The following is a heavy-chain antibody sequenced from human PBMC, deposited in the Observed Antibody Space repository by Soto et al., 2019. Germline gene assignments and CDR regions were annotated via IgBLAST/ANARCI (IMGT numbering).Heavy chain of an antibody. CDR1: GFTFSSYW. D-gene: IGHD6-25*01. V-gene: IGHV3-74*01. Sequence: EVQLVESGGGLVQTGGSLRLSCAASGFTFSSYWMHWVRQAPGKGLVWVSRINNDGSSTTYADSVKGRFTISRDNAKNTLYLQMYSLRDEDRAVYYCAKGSGAQSGLLDYWGQGTLVTVSS. CDR3: AKGSGAQSGLLDY. CDR2: INNDGSST. J-gene: IGHJ4*02.